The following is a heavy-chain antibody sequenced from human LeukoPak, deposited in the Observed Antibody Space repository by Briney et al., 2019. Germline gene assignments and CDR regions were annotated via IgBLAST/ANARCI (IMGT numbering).Heavy chain of an antibody. CDR1: GGTFSGYY. J-gene: IGHJ6*02. CDR2: INHSGST. D-gene: IGHD6-6*01. CDR3: ASEYYYYGMDV. V-gene: IGHV4-34*01. Sequence: SETLSLTCAVYGGTFSGYYWTWIRQPPGKGLEWIGEINHSGSTTYNPSLKSRATISVDTSKNQFSLKLSSVTAADTAVYYCASEYYYYGMDVWGQGTTVTVSS.